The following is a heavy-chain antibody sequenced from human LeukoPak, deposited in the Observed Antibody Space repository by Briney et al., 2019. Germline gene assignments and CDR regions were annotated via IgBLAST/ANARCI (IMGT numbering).Heavy chain of an antibody. J-gene: IGHJ6*03. CDR3: ARDGRFLENGYYYKDV. Sequence: PSETLSLTCTVSGGSISSGGYYWSWIRQHPGKGLEWIGYIYYSGSTYYNPSLKSRVTISVDTSKNQFSLKLSSVTAADTAVYYCARDGRFLENGYYYKDVWGKGTTVTVSS. CDR2: IYYSGST. D-gene: IGHD3-3*01. V-gene: IGHV4-31*03. CDR1: GGSISSGGYY.